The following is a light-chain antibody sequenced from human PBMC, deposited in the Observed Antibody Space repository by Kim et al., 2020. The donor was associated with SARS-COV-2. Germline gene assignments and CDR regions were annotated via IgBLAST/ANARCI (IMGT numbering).Light chain of an antibody. Sequence: QSALTQPASVSGSPGQSSTISCTGTSSDVGGYIHVSWYQQHPGKAPKLIIYDVYKRPSGASDRFSGSKSANTASLTISGLQAEDEAEYYCSSFTTIGTWVFGGGTQLTVL. CDR1: SSDVGGYIH. CDR2: DVY. V-gene: IGLV2-14*01. CDR3: SSFTTIGTWV. J-gene: IGLJ3*02.